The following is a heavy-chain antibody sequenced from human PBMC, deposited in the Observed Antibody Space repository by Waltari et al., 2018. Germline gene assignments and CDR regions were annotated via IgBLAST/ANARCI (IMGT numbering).Heavy chain of an antibody. V-gene: IGHV4-38-2*02. CDR2: IHHSGSD. D-gene: IGHD1-1*01. J-gene: IGHJ5*02. CDR1: GYSISNVYY. CDR3: ARQPIEGNLPDWFDP. Sequence: QVQLQQSGPGLVKPSETLSLTCTVSGYSISNVYYWGWIRRPPGKGLEWIGSIHHSGSDYYNPSLNMRVTISLETSKNQFSLKLTPVADTDPAIYYCARQPIEGNLPDWFDPWGQGTLVTVSS.